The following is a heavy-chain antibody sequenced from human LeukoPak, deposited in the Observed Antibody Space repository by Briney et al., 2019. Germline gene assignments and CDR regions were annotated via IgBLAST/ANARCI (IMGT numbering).Heavy chain of an antibody. CDR2: IYSGGST. J-gene: IGHJ5*02. Sequence: GGSLRLSCAASGFIFSDHYMDWVRQAPGKGLEWVSVIYSGGSTYYADSVKGRFTISRDNSKNTLYLQMNSLRAEDTAVYYCARDIDPWGQGTLVTVSS. CDR3: ARDIDP. V-gene: IGHV3-66*01. CDR1: GFIFSDHY.